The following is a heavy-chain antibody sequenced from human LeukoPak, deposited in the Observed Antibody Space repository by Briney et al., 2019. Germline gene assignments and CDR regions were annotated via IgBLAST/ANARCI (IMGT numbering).Heavy chain of an antibody. V-gene: IGHV3-53*01. Sequence: PGGSLRLSCAASGFTVNNNYMSWARQAPGRGLEWVSVIYSGGYTYYAGSVKGRFTISRDNSKNTLYLQMNSLRAEDTAVYYCAGAIGSIWYEFDYWGQGTLVTVSS. J-gene: IGHJ4*02. CDR2: IYSGGYT. CDR3: AGAIGSIWYEFDY. D-gene: IGHD6-13*01. CDR1: GFTVNNNY.